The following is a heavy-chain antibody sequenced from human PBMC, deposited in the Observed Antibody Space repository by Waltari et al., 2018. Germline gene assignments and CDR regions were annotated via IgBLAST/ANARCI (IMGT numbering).Heavy chain of an antibody. D-gene: IGHD4-17*01. Sequence: QVQLVESGGGVVQPGRSLRLSCAASGFTFSSYSMPWVRQAPGKGLEWVAVISYDGSNKYYADSVKGRFTISRDNSKNTLYLQMNSLRAEDTAVYYCARGGYLRYAFDIWGQGTMVTVSS. V-gene: IGHV3-30-3*01. CDR2: ISYDGSNK. CDR3: ARGGYLRYAFDI. CDR1: GFTFSSYS. J-gene: IGHJ3*02.